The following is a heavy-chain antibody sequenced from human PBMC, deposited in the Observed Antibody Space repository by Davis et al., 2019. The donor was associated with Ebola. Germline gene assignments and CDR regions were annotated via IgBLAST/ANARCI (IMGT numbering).Heavy chain of an antibody. CDR2: INPSGGST. CDR1: GYTFTSYY. V-gene: IGHV1-46*01. D-gene: IGHD6-19*01. J-gene: IGHJ4*02. CDR3: AASVRAVAGDY. Sequence: ASVKVSCKASGYTFTSYYMHWVRQAPGQGLEWMGIINPSGGSTSYAQKFQGRVTMTRDTSTSTVYMELSSLRSEDTAVYYCAASVRAVAGDYWGRGTLVTVSS.